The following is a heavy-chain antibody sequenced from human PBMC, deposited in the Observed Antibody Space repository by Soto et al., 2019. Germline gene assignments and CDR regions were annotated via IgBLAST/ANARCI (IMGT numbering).Heavy chain of an antibody. CDR2: IEWSGST. V-gene: IGHV4-39*01. CDR3: ARVFYYYDSSGYSVGYDAFDI. Sequence: SATLYITWTVAGGSISSSSYYWGWIRQPPGKGLEWIGSIEWSGSTYYNPSLKSRVTISVDTSKNQFSLKLSSVTAADTAVYYCARVFYYYDSSGYSVGYDAFDIWGQGTMVTVSS. CDR1: GGSISSSSYY. J-gene: IGHJ3*02. D-gene: IGHD3-22*01.